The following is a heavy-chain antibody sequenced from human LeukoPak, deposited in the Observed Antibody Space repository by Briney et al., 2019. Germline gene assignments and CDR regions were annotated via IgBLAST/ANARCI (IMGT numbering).Heavy chain of an antibody. V-gene: IGHV3-30-3*01. CDR2: ISYDGSNK. CDR3: ARDKSGAVAGYFDY. Sequence: GGSLRLSCAASGFTFSSYAMHWVRQAPGKGLEWVAVISYDGSNKYYADSVKGRFTISRDNSKNTLYLQMNSLRAEDTAVYYCARDKSGAVAGYFDYWGQGTLVTVSS. CDR1: GFTFSSYA. D-gene: IGHD6-19*01. J-gene: IGHJ4*02.